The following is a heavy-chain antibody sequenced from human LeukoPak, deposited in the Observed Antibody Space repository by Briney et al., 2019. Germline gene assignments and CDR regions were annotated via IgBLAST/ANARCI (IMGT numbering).Heavy chain of an antibody. Sequence: SGPTLVKPTQTLTLTCTFSGFSLSTSGVAVGWIRQPPVKALEWLALNYWNDDKRYSPSLKSRLTITKDTSKYRVVLTMTNMDPVDTATYYCAHSLYDSSGYYYFDYWGQGTLVTVSS. CDR2: NYWNDDK. CDR1: GFSLSTSGVA. CDR3: AHSLYDSSGYYYFDY. D-gene: IGHD3-22*01. J-gene: IGHJ4*02. V-gene: IGHV2-5*01.